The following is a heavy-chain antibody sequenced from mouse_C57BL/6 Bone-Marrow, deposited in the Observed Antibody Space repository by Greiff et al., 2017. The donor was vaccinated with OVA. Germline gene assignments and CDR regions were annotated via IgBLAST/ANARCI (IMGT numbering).Heavy chain of an antibody. D-gene: IGHD1-1*01. V-gene: IGHV1-50*01. Sequence: QVHVKQPGAELVKPGASVKLSCKASGYTFTSYWMQWVKQRPGQGLEWIGEIDPSDSYTNYNQKFKGKATLTVDTSSSTAYMQLSSLTSEDSAVYYCAREGYYGSSYGYFDVWGTGTTVTVSS. CDR1: GYTFTSYW. CDR2: IDPSDSYT. J-gene: IGHJ1*03. CDR3: AREGYYGSSYGYFDV.